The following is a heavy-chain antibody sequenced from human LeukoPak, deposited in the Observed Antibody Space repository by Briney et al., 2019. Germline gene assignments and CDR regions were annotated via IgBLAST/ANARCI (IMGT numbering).Heavy chain of an antibody. V-gene: IGHV4-38-2*02. Sequence: SETLSLTCTVSGYSISSGYYWGWIRPPPGKGLEWIGSIYHSGSTYYNPSLKSRVTISVDTSKNQFSLKLSSLTAADTAVYYCARASFAHIAVAGTYYFDYWGQGTLVTASS. CDR3: ARASFAHIAVAGTYYFDY. CDR2: IYHSGST. CDR1: GYSISSGYY. J-gene: IGHJ4*02. D-gene: IGHD6-19*01.